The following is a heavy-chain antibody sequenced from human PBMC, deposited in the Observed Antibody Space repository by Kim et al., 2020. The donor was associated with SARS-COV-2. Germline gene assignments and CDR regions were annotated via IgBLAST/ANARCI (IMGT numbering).Heavy chain of an antibody. J-gene: IGHJ6*02. D-gene: IGHD5-18*01. V-gene: IGHV4-59*13. CDR1: GGSISSYY. CDR3: ARDLNGDTADYGMDV. Sequence: SETLSLTCTVSGGSISSYYWSWIRQPPGKGLEWIGYIYYSGSTNYNPALKSLGTITVDTTKNQFSLKLSSVTAADAAVYYCARDLNGDTADYGMDVWGQGTTVTVSS. CDR2: IYYSGST.